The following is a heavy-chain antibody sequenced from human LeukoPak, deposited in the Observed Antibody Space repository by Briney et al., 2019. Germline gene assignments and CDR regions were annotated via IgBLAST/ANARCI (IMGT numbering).Heavy chain of an antibody. D-gene: IGHD3-22*01. Sequence: GGSLRLSCAASGFTFSSSAMSWVRQAPGKGLEWVSAISNNGGYTYYADSVQGRFTISRDNSKNTLYLQMNSLRAEDTAVYYCARDGSYYYESSGYIDYWGQGTLVTVSS. CDR1: GFTFSSSA. V-gene: IGHV3-23*01. CDR2: ISNNGGYT. J-gene: IGHJ4*02. CDR3: ARDGSYYYESSGYIDY.